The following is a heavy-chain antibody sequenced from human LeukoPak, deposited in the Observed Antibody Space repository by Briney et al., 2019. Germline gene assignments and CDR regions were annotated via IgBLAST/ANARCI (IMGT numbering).Heavy chain of an antibody. CDR1: GGSISSYY. D-gene: IGHD2-2*01. Sequence: SETLSLTCTVSGGSISSYYWSWIRQPPGKGLEWIGYIYYSGSTNYNPSLKSRVTISVDTSKNQFSLKLSSVTAADTAVYYCAREVAKDIVVVPAAIRGAFDIWGQGTMVTVSS. CDR2: IYYSGST. CDR3: AREVAKDIVVVPAAIRGAFDI. V-gene: IGHV4-59*01. J-gene: IGHJ3*02.